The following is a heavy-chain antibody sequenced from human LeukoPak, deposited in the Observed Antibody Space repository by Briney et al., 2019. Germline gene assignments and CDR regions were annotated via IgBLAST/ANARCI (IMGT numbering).Heavy chain of an antibody. V-gene: IGHV1-2*02. D-gene: IGHD2-8*01. CDR1: GYTFTGYY. CDR2: INPNSGGT. CDR3: ARTNIGLPFDY. J-gene: IGHJ4*02. Sequence: ASVKVSCKASGYTFTGYYMHWVRQAPGQGLEYMGWINPNSGGTNSVQRFQGRVTMTWDTSISTAYVEVISLTSDDTAVYYCARTNIGLPFDYWGQGTLVTVSS.